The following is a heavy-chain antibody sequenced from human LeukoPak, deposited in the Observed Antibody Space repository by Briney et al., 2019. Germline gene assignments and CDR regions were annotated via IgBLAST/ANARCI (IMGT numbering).Heavy chain of an antibody. V-gene: IGHV1-2*02. D-gene: IGHD3-10*01. CDR2: INPNRGGT. CDR1: VYTFTGYY. J-gene: IGHJ4*02. CDR3: ARAGLTEDYYGSGSYSY. Sequence: GASVKISCKGSVYTFTGYYMHWGRQAPPQGLEWIGCINPNRGGTSYAHKSQGRVTTITDTYPSTAYMELSRRISDDTAVYYCARAGLTEDYYGSGSYSYWGQGTLVTVSS.